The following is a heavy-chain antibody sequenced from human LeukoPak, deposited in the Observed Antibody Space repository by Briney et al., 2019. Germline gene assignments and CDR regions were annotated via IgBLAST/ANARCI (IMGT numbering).Heavy chain of an antibody. J-gene: IGHJ4*02. CDR2: IKQDGSEK. D-gene: IGHD4-17*01. V-gene: IGHV3-7*01. CDR1: GFTFSSYW. CDR3: ARDPATTVTTYAY. Sequence: GGSLRLSCAASGFTFSSYWMSWVRQAPGKGLEWVANIKQDGSEKYYVDSVKGRFTISRDNAKNSLYLQMNSPRPEDTAVYYCARDPATTVTTYAYWGQGTLVTVSS.